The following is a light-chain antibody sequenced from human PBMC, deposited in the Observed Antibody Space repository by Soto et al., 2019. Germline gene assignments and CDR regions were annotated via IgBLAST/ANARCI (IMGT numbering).Light chain of an antibody. Sequence: DIVMTQSPDSLAVSLGETATINCKSSQSLLYSSNNKNYLAWYRQKPRQPPELLIYWAYTRESGVPGRYSGSGSWTDFTLTISSLRAEDVAIYYCQQYYETPLTFGGGTTVEIK. J-gene: IGKJ4*01. CDR1: QSLLYSSNNKNY. CDR3: QQYYETPLT. V-gene: IGKV4-1*01. CDR2: WAY.